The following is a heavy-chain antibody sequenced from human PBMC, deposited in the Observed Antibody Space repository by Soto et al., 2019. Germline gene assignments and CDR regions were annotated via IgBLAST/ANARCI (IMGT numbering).Heavy chain of an antibody. Sequence: PGESLKISCKGSGYSFTSYWIGCVRQMPGKGLEWMGIIYPGDPDTRYSPSFQGQVTISADKSISTAYLQWSSLKASDTAMYYCARQYYDFWSGYSNGMDVWGQGTTVTVSS. CDR1: GYSFTSYW. D-gene: IGHD3-3*01. V-gene: IGHV5-51*01. CDR3: ARQYYDFWSGYSNGMDV. CDR2: IYPGDPDT. J-gene: IGHJ6*02.